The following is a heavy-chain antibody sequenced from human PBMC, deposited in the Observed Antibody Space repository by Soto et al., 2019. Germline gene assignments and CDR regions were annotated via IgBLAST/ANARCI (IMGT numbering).Heavy chain of an antibody. CDR1: GFTFSSYG. J-gene: IGHJ4*02. D-gene: IGHD3-10*01. Sequence: GESLKISCAASGFTFSSYGMHWVRQAPGKGLEWVAVISYDGSNKYYADSVKGRFTISRDNSKNTLYLQMNSLRAEDTAVYYCAKDSITMVRGVITHPDYWGQGTLVTVSS. CDR3: AKDSITMVRGVITHPDY. CDR2: ISYDGSNK. V-gene: IGHV3-30*18.